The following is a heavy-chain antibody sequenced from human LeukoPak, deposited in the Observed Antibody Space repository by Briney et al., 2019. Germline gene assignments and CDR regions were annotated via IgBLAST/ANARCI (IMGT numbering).Heavy chain of an antibody. CDR2: THIDGSST. Sequence: GCALRLSYAASGFTFSSYWMHWVRQAPGKGLVSVSRTHIDGSSTTYADSVKGRFTISRDNAKNTLYLQMNSLRAEDTAVYYCARYGGYSGWTAFDYWGQGTLVTVSS. V-gene: IGHV3-74*01. J-gene: IGHJ4*02. D-gene: IGHD6-19*01. CDR1: GFTFSSYW. CDR3: ARYGGYSGWTAFDY.